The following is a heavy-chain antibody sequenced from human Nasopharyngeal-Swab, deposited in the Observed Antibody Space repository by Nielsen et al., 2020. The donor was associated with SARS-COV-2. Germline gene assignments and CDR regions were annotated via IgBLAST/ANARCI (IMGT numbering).Heavy chain of an antibody. CDR2: IIPIFGTA. CDR1: GYTFTSYG. J-gene: IGHJ6*02. V-gene: IGHV1-69*13. CDR3: ARGVPGGLYSSSWYESGGRYYYGMDV. Sequence: SVKVSCKASGYTFTSYGISWVRQAPGQGLEWMGGIIPIFGTANYAQKFQGRVTITADESTSTAYMELSSLRSEDTAVYYCARGVPGGLYSSSWYESGGRYYYGMDVWGQGTTVTVSS. D-gene: IGHD6-13*01.